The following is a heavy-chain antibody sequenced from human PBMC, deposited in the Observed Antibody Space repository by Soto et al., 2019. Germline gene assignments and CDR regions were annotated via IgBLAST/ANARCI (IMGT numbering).Heavy chain of an antibody. D-gene: IGHD6-19*01. CDR3: ARDSSSGQVDAFDI. CDR1: GGTFSSYA. J-gene: IGHJ3*02. Sequence: ASVKVSCKASGGTFSSYAISWVRQAPGQGLEWMGGIIPIFGTANYAQKFQGRVTITADESTSTAYMELSSLRSEDTAVYYCARDSSSGQVDAFDIGGQGTRVTVSS. V-gene: IGHV1-69*13. CDR2: IIPIFGTA.